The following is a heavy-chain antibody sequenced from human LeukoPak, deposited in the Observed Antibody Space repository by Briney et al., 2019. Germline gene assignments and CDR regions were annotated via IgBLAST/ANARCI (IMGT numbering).Heavy chain of an antibody. Sequence: GSSVKVSCKASGGTFSSYAISWVRQAPGQGLEWMGRIIPIFGTANYAQKFQGRVTITTDESTSTAYMELSSLRSEDTAVYYCARGPYYDSSGYYFHHLQHWGQGTLVTVSS. J-gene: IGHJ1*01. CDR3: ARGPYYDSSGYYFHHLQH. V-gene: IGHV1-69*05. CDR2: IIPIFGTA. D-gene: IGHD3-22*01. CDR1: GGTFSSYA.